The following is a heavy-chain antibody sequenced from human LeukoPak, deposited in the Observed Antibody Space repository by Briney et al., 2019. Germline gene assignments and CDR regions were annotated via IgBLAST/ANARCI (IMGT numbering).Heavy chain of an antibody. CDR3: ARVGNGRSWDY. J-gene: IGHJ4*02. Sequence: GGSLRLSCAASGFSFTNAWMSWVRQAPGKGLEWISYISLGNSTMFYADSVKGRFTISRDNAKNSLYLQMNSLRDDDTAVYYCARVGNGRSWDYWGQGTLVSVSS. CDR1: GFSFTNAW. CDR2: ISLGNSTM. D-gene: IGHD2-15*01. V-gene: IGHV3-48*02.